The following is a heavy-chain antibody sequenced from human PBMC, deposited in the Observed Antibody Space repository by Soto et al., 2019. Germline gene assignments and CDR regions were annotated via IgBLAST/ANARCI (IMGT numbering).Heavy chain of an antibody. CDR3: ASYIQLELLDY. J-gene: IGHJ4*02. CDR1: GYTFTGYY. D-gene: IGHD1-1*01. V-gene: IGHV1-2*02. CDR2: INPKSGGT. Sequence: GASVKVSCKASGYTFTGYYLHWVRQAPGQGFEWMGWINPKSGGTKYAQNFQGRVTMTRDTSISTAYMDLSRLRSDDTAVYYCASYIQLELLDYWGQGTLVTVSS.